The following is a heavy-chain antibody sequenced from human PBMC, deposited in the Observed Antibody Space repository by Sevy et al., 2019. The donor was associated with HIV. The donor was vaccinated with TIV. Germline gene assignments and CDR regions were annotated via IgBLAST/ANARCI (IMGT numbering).Heavy chain of an antibody. CDR1: GFIVSSNY. D-gene: IGHD3-22*01. CDR2: IYSGGST. CDR3: ARGGPGSTYYYDSSGYPN. J-gene: IGHJ4*02. V-gene: IGHV3-53*01. Sequence: GGSLRLSCAASGFIVSSNYMSWVRQAPGKGLEWVSVIYSGGSTYYADSVKGRFTISRDNSKNTLYLQMNGLRVGEPAVYYCARGGPGSTYYYDSSGYPNWGQGTLVTVSS.